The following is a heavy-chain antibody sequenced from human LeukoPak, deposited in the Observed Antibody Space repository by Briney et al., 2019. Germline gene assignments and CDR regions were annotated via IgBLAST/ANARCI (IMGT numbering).Heavy chain of an antibody. CDR2: IRYDGSNK. CDR1: GLTFSSYA. Sequence: HPGGSLRLSCAASGLTFSSYAMMWLRQAPGKGLEWVAFIRYDGSNKYYADSVEGRFTISRDNSKNTLYLQMNSLRTEDTAVYYCAKGGVVPAAIRYYFDSWGQGTLVTVSS. CDR3: AKGGVVPAAIRYYFDS. J-gene: IGHJ4*02. D-gene: IGHD2-2*02. V-gene: IGHV3-30*02.